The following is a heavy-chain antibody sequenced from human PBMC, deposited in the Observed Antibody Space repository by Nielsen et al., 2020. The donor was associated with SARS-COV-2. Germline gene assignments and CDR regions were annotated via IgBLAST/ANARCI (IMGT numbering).Heavy chain of an antibody. CDR2: ISSSSSTI. CDR1: GFTFSSYS. Sequence: GESLKISCAASGFTFSSYSMNWVRQAPGKGLEWVSYISSSSSTIYYADSVKGRFTISRDNAKNSLYLQMNSLRAEDTALYYCAKVSDHGFDYWGQGTLVTVSS. J-gene: IGHJ4*02. D-gene: IGHD1-14*01. CDR3: AKVSDHGFDY. V-gene: IGHV3-48*01.